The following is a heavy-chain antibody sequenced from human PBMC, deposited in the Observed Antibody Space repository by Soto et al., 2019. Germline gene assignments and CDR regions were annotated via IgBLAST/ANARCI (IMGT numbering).Heavy chain of an antibody. D-gene: IGHD3-22*01. Sequence: EVQLLESGGGLVQPGGSLRLSCAASGFTFSSYAMSWVRQAPGKGLEWVSAISGSGGSTYYADSVKGRFTISRDNSKNTLYLQMNSLRAEDTAVYYCAKDGHDYYDSSGYLLERDAFDIWGQGTMVTVSS. J-gene: IGHJ3*02. CDR2: ISGSGGST. CDR3: AKDGHDYYDSSGYLLERDAFDI. V-gene: IGHV3-23*01. CDR1: GFTFSSYA.